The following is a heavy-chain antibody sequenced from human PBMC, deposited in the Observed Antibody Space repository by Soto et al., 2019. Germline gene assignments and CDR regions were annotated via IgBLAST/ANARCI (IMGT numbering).Heavy chain of an antibody. CDR1: GFTFSSYA. J-gene: IGHJ4*02. CDR2: ISGSGGST. D-gene: IGHD6-19*01. V-gene: IGHV3-23*01. Sequence: EVQLLESGGGLVQPGGSLRLSCAASGFTFSSYAMSWVRQAPGKGLEWVSAISGSGGSTYYADSGKGRFTISRGNSKNTLYLQMNSRRAEDTAVYYWAKAGGGNIAGAGTGEDYWGQGTLVTVSS. CDR3: AKAGGGNIAGAGTGEDY.